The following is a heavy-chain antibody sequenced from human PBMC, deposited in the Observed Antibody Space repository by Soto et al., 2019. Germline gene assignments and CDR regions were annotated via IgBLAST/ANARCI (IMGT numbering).Heavy chain of an antibody. V-gene: IGHV4-30-2*01. Sequence: QLQLQESGSGLVKPSQTLSLTCAVSGGSISSGGYSWGWIRQPPGKGLEWIGYINHSGSTYYNPVSKKRVTIKVNRTKNQFSLKLSSVTAADTAVYYCARGQVVAAQHWVQGTLVTVSS. D-gene: IGHD2-15*01. J-gene: IGHJ4*02. CDR1: GGSISSGGYS. CDR2: INHSGST. CDR3: ARGQVVAAQH.